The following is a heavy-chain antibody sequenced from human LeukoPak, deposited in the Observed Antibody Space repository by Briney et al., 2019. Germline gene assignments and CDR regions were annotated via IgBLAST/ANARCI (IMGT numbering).Heavy chain of an antibody. V-gene: IGHV4-34*01. D-gene: IGHD2-15*01. Sequence: SETLSLTCAVYGGSFSGYYWSWIRQPPGKGLEWIGEINHSGSTNYNPSLKSRVTISVDTSKNQFSLKLSSVTAADTAVYYCARGSLVAATPYYFDYWGQGTLVTVPS. CDR1: GGSFSGYY. CDR3: ARGSLVAATPYYFDY. J-gene: IGHJ4*02. CDR2: INHSGST.